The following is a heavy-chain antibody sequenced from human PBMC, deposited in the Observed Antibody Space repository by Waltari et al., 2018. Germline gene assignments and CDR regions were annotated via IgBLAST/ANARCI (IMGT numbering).Heavy chain of an antibody. V-gene: IGHV4-39*01. Sequence: GAIRQPPGHGLDWCRAMLYGGHTHSSPALERRVTVSRDTSKNQLSLKLVSVTAADTAVYYCATYIGASVGTAAFDVWGQGTMVTVSS. J-gene: IGHJ3*01. CDR2: MLYGGHT. CDR3: ATYIGASVGTAAFDV. D-gene: IGHD5-12*01.